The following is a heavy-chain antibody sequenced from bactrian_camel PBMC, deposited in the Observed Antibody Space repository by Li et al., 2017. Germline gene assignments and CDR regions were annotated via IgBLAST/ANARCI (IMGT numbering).Heavy chain of an antibody. J-gene: IGHJ4*01. CDR1: GFSVGDYA. V-gene: IGHV3S55*01. CDR3: RPDVRTRVVLSGPAARPQSGHT. D-gene: IGHD8*01. CDR2: VDSDGSA. Sequence: HVQLVESGGGSVQAGGSLSLSCAASGFSVGDYAMTWFRQAPGKEREGIAVVDSDGSALYAGDVKGRFTISKDNAKNTLYLQMNSLKPETQPCTTVRPDVRTRVVLSGPAARPQSGHTGARGPRSPSP.